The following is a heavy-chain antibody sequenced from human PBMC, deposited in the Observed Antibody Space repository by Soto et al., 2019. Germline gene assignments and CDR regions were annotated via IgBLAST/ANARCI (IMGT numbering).Heavy chain of an antibody. Sequence: ASVKVSCKVSGYTLTELSMHWVRQAPGKGLEWMGGFDPEGGETIYAQKFQGRVTMTEDTSTDTAYMELSSLRSEDTAVYYCATGYYDSSGYPSMDVWGQGTTVTVSS. J-gene: IGHJ6*02. D-gene: IGHD3-22*01. CDR2: FDPEGGET. CDR1: GYTLTELS. V-gene: IGHV1-24*01. CDR3: ATGYYDSSGYPSMDV.